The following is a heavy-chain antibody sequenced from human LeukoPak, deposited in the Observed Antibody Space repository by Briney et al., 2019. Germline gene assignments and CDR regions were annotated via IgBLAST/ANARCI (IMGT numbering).Heavy chain of an antibody. CDR1: GGSIRNYY. CDR3: ARRTDSGSWYFDL. D-gene: IGHD6-6*01. J-gene: IGHJ2*01. CDR2: IYYSGST. V-gene: IGHV4-59*01. Sequence: SETLSLTCTVSGGSIRNYYWSGIRQPPGTGLEWIGNIYYSGSTNYNPSLKSRVTISVETSKNQFSLNLSSVTAADTAVYYCARRTDSGSWYFDLWGRGTLVTVSS.